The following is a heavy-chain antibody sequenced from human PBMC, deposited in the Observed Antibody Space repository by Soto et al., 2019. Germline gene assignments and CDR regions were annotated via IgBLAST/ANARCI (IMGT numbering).Heavy chain of an antibody. D-gene: IGHD6-6*01. CDR2: LIPIFGTA. CDR3: ARVNRAVQLVPHNYYGMDV. CDR1: GVTFRSYA. V-gene: IGHV1-69*13. Sequence: SVKVSCKASGVTFRSYAISWVRPAPVRGLEWMVGLIPIFGTANYAQKFQGRVTITADESTSTAYMELSSLRSEDTAVYYCARVNRAVQLVPHNYYGMDVRGQGTTVTVS. J-gene: IGHJ6*02.